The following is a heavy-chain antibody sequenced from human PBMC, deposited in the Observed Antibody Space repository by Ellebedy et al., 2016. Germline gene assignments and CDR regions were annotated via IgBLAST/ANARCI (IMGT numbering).Heavy chain of an antibody. D-gene: IGHD3-3*01. CDR2: INPNSGGT. CDR3: ASNVLRFSRIGYYYYGMDV. CDR1: GYTFTSYG. Sequence: ASVKVSCKASGYTFTSYGISWVRQAPGQGLEWMGWINPNSGGTNYAQKFQGWVTMTRDTSISTAYMELSSLRSEDTAVYYCASNVLRFSRIGYYYYGMDVWGQGTTVTVSS. J-gene: IGHJ6*02. V-gene: IGHV1-2*04.